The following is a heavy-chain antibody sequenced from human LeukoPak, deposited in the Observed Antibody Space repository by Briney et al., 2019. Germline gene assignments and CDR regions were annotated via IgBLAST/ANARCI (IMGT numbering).Heavy chain of an antibody. V-gene: IGHV3-23*01. CDR2: ISGSGHTT. CDR1: GFTFSNYA. CDR3: AKGGWGTVLDY. D-gene: IGHD3-16*01. J-gene: IGHJ4*02. Sequence: GGSLRLSCAASGFTFSNYAMPWVRQAPGKGLEWVSTISGSGHTTYYSDSVKGRFTIFRGNSENTLYLQLNSLRAEDTAVYYCAKGGWGTVLDYWGQGTLVTVSP.